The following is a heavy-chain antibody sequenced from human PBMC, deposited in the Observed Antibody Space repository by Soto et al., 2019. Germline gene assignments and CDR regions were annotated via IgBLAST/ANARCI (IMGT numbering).Heavy chain of an antibody. CDR1: GYTFTANY. V-gene: IGHV1-2*02. Sequence: ASVKVSCKPSGYTFTANYIHWVRQAPGQGLEWMGWMATRTGDTRFAQKFQGRVSMTRDTSIGTAYMELTTLTLDDTAVYYCARGSGSSWFDYWGKGTQVTVSS. D-gene: IGHD6-25*01. CDR2: MATRTGDT. CDR3: ARGSGSSWFDY. J-gene: IGHJ4*02.